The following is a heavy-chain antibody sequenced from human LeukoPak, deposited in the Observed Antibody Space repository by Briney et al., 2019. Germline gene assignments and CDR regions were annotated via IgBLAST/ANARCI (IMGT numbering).Heavy chain of an antibody. Sequence: ASVKVSCKASGYTFTGYYMHWVRQAPGQGLEWMGWISAYNGNTNYAQKLQGRVTMTTDTSTSTAYMELRSLRSDDTAVYYCARNLIDMDYWGQGTLVTVSS. J-gene: IGHJ4*02. CDR3: ARNLIDMDY. D-gene: IGHD3-9*01. V-gene: IGHV1-18*04. CDR2: ISAYNGNT. CDR1: GYTFTGYY.